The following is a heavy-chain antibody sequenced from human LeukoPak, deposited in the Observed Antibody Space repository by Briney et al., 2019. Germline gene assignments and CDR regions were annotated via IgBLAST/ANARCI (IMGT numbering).Heavy chain of an antibody. V-gene: IGHV3-7*01. J-gene: IGHJ4*02. D-gene: IGHD1-26*01. CDR3: ARDKVVGATYFDY. CDR2: IKQDGGEI. Sequence: GGSLRLSCVASGFTFRSYWMSWVRQAPGKGLEWVANIKQDGGEIYYVDSVKGRFTISRDNAKNSLYLQMNSLRAEDTAVYYCARDKVVGATYFDYWGQGTLLTVSS. CDR1: GFTFRSYW.